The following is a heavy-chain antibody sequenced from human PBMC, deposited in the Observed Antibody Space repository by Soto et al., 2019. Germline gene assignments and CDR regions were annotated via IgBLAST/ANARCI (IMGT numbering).Heavy chain of an antibody. J-gene: IGHJ5*02. D-gene: IGHD3-10*01. CDR2: ISGSGVST. CDR1: GFTFSTYA. CDR3: AKDLRAAGNPYYQETNSFDP. V-gene: IGHV3-23*01. Sequence: PGGSLRLSCAASGFTFSTYAMGWFRQAPGKGLGWVSTISGSGVSTYYADSVKGRFTISRDNSKNMLYLQMNSLRVEDTAVYYCAKDLRAAGNPYYQETNSFDPWGQGTLVTVPQ.